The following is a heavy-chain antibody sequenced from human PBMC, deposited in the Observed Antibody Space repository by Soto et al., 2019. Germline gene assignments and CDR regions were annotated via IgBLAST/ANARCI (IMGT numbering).Heavy chain of an antibody. CDR1: GFTVSSNY. CDR3: ARAFPAVAATYYFDY. V-gene: IGHV3-53*04. D-gene: IGHD6-19*01. J-gene: IGHJ4*02. CDR2: IYSGGST. Sequence: GGSLRLSCAASGFTVSSNYMSWVRQAPGKGLEWVSVIYSGGSTYYADSVKGRFTISRHNSKNTLYLQMNSLRAEDTAVYYCARAFPAVAATYYFDYWGQGTLVTVSS.